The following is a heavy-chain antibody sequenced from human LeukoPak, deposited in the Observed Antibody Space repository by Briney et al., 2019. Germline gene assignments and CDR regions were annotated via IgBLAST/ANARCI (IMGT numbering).Heavy chain of an antibody. CDR2: IYYSGTT. CDR3: ARVSGRNLNSALILGY. J-gene: IGHJ4*02. Sequence: SETLSLTCTASGGFISDSYWSWIRQPPGKGLEWIGYIYYSGTTKYNPSLKSRVTISTDTSKKQFSLRLSSVTAADTAVYYCARVSGRNLNSALILGYWGQGTLVTVSS. V-gene: IGHV4-59*01. CDR1: GGFISDSY. D-gene: IGHD1-26*01.